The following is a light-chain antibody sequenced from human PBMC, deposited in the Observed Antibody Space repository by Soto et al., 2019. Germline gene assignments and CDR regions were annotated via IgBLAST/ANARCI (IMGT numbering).Light chain of an antibody. V-gene: IGKV1-33*01. Sequence: DIQMTQSPSSLSASVGDRVTITCQASQDISNYVNWYQQKPGKAPKLLIYDASNLETGVPSRFSGSGSGTDFTFPISSLQPEDIATYHCQQYDNLPAFGPGTKVDIK. CDR2: DAS. J-gene: IGKJ3*01. CDR1: QDISNY. CDR3: QQYDNLPA.